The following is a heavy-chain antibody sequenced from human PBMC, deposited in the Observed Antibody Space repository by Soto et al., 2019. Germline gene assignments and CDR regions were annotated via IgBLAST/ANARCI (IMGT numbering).Heavy chain of an antibody. J-gene: IGHJ4*02. D-gene: IGHD6-13*01. CDR2: ISYDGSNK. V-gene: IGHV3-30*18. CDR3: AKVMGIGSGIAAAGPFDY. CDR1: GFTFSSYG. Sequence: QVQLVESGGGVVQPGRSLRLSCAASGFTFSSYGMHWVRQAPGKGLEWVAVISYDGSNKYYADSVKGRFTISRDNSKNTLYLQMNSLRAEDTAVYYCAKVMGIGSGIAAAGPFDYWGQGTLVTVSS.